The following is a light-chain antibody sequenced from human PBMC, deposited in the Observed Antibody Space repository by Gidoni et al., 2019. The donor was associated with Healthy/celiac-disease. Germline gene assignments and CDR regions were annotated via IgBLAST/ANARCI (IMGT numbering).Light chain of an antibody. CDR3: QQRSNWPPWT. J-gene: IGKJ1*01. V-gene: IGKV3-11*01. CDR1: PSVSSD. Sequence: EIVLTQSPATLSVSPGERATLSCRASPSVSSDFAWYQQKPGQAPRLLLYDASNRAPGIPARFRGSWSGTDFTLTISSLEPEDFAVYYCQQRSNWPPWTFGQGTKVEIK. CDR2: DAS.